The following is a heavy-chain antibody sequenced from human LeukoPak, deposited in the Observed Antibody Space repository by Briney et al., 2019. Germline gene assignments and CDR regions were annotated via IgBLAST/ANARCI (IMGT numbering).Heavy chain of an antibody. CDR1: GFTVSSSY. Sequence: PGGSLRLSCAASGFTVSSSYMSWVRQAPGKGLEWVGRIKSKTDGGTTDYAAPVKGRFTISRDDSKNTLYLQMNSLKTEDTAVYYCATAKYNWNYVLDYWGQGTLVTVSS. J-gene: IGHJ4*02. CDR2: IKSKTDGGTT. CDR3: ATAKYNWNYVLDY. V-gene: IGHV3-15*01. D-gene: IGHD1-7*01.